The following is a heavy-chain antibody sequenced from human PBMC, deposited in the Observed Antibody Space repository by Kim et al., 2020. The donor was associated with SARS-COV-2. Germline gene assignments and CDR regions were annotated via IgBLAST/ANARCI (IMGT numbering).Heavy chain of an antibody. J-gene: IGHJ3*02. CDR2: ISSSSSYI. D-gene: IGHD2-21*01. CDR3: ARGPSISECAFDI. Sequence: GGSLRLSCAASGFTFSSYSMNWVRQAPGKGLEWVSSISSSSSYIYYADSVKGRFTISRDNAKNSLYLQMNSLRAEDTAVYYCARGPSISECAFDIWGQGTMVTVSS. V-gene: IGHV3-21*01. CDR1: GFTFSSYS.